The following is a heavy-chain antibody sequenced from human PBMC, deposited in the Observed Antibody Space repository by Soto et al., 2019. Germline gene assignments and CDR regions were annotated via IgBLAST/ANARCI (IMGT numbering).Heavy chain of an antibody. D-gene: IGHD3-9*01. CDR3: AKDRTLRQLRYFDWLLWGAFDI. V-gene: IGHV3-30*18. CDR1: GFTFSSYG. J-gene: IGHJ3*02. Sequence: PGGSLRLSCAASGFTFSSYGIHWVRQAPGKGLEWVAFISFDGDNKYYADSVKGRFTISRDNSKDTVFLQMNSLSAEDTAVYYCAKDRTLRQLRYFDWLLWGAFDIWGQGTMVTVSS. CDR2: ISFDGDNK.